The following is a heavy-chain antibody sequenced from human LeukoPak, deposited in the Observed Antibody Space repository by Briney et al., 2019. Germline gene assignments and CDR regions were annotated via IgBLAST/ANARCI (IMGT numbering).Heavy chain of an antibody. V-gene: IGHV1-18*01. J-gene: IGHJ6*03. CDR1: GYTFASYG. D-gene: IGHD6-13*01. Sequence: ASVKVSCKASGYTFASYGISWVRQAPGQGLEWMGWISAYNGNTNYAQKLQGRVTMTTDTATSTAYMELRSLRSDDTAVYYCARAAHSSSWYVGYYYYYMDVWGKGTTVTVSS. CDR2: ISAYNGNT. CDR3: ARAAHSSSWYVGYYYYYMDV.